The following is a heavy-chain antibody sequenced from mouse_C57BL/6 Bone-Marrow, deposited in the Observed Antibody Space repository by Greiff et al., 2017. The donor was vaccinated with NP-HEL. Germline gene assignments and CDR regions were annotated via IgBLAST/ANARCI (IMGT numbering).Heavy chain of an antibody. CDR3: TYITTVADYFDY. CDR2: IDPENGDT. CDR1: GFNIKDDY. D-gene: IGHD1-1*01. J-gene: IGHJ2*01. V-gene: IGHV14-4*01. Sequence: VQLKQSGAELVRPGASVKLSCTASGFNIKDDYMHWVKQRPEQGLEWIGWIDPENGDTEYASKFQGKATITADTSSNTAYLQLSSLTSEDTAVYYCTYITTVADYFDYWGQGTTLTVSS.